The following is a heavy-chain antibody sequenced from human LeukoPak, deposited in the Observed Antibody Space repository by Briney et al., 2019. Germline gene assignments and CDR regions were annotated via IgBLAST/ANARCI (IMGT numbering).Heavy chain of an antibody. V-gene: IGHV3-20*01. CDR1: GFTFDDYG. J-gene: IGHJ6*02. D-gene: IGHD3-10*01. CDR2: INWNGGST. Sequence: GGSLRLSCAASGFTFDDYGMSWVRQAPGKGLEWVSGINWNGGSTGYADSVKGRFTISRDNAKNSLYLQMNSLRAEDTALCHCARAGGFGELFGDYYYGMDVWGQGTTVTVSS. CDR3: ARAGGFGELFGDYYYGMDV.